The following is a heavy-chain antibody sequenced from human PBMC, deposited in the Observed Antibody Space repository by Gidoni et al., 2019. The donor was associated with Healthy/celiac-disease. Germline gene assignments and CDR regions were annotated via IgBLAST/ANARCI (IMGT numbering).Heavy chain of an antibody. CDR2: RWYDGSNK. D-gene: IGHD6-19*01. V-gene: IGHV3-33*01. CDR3: ARDHFPRQWLVESFDY. CDR1: GFTFSSYG. Sequence: QVQLVESAGGVVQPGSSLRLSCAASGFTFSSYGMHWVRQAPGKGLEWVAVRWYDGSNKYYADSVKGRFTISRDNSKNTLYLQMNSLRAEDTAVYYCARDHFPRQWLVESFDYWGQGTLVTVSS. J-gene: IGHJ4*02.